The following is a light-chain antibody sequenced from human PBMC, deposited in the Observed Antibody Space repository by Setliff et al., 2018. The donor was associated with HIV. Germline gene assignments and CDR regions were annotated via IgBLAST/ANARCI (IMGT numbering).Light chain of an antibody. J-gene: IGLJ1*01. CDR3: CSYGGPSTFYV. Sequence: QSALTQPRSVSGSPGQSVTISCTTTSTDVGGYDPVSWYQQLPGKAPKLMIYDVNKRPSGIPDRFSGSKSGNTASLTISGLQAADEADYYCCSYGGPSTFYVFGTGTKVTVL. V-gene: IGLV2-11*01. CDR2: DVN. CDR1: STDVGGYDP.